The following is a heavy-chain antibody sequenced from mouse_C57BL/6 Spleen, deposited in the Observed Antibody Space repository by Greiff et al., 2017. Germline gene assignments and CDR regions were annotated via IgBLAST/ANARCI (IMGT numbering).Heavy chain of an antibody. CDR3: AKGHFDV. D-gene: IGHD3-3*01. CDR2: IYPGDGDT. Sequence: QVQLQQSGPELVKPGASVKISCKASGYAFSSSWMNWVKQRPGKGLGWIGRIYPGDGDTNYNGKFKGKATLTADKSASTAYMQISSLTSEDSAVYFCAKGHFDVWGTGTTVTVSS. J-gene: IGHJ1*03. V-gene: IGHV1-82*01. CDR1: GYAFSSSW.